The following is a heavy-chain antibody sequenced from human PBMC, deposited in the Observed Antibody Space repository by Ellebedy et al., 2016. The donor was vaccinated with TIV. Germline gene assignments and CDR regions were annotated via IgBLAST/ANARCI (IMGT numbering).Heavy chain of an antibody. Sequence: SETLSLTCTVSGGSVNSDNYYWTWSRQPPGKGLEWIGFIYYSGRTNYSPSLESRVTISVDTSKNQFSLRLSSVTAADTAVYYCARSAYCGDDCYPFDYWGQGTLVTVSS. J-gene: IGHJ4*02. V-gene: IGHV4-61*01. CDR1: GGSVNSDNYY. CDR2: IYYSGRT. CDR3: ARSAYCGDDCYPFDY. D-gene: IGHD2-21*02.